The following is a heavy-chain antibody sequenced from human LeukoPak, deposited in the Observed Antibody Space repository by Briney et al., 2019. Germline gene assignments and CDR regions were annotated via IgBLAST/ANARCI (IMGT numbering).Heavy chain of an antibody. V-gene: IGHV3-23*01. CDR1: GFTFNTYA. CDR2: INGSGGTT. J-gene: IGHJ6*02. CDR3: AKANWGGDYYFYYGLDV. D-gene: IGHD7-27*01. Sequence: GASLRLSCAASGFTFNTYAMSWVRQAPGKGLEWVSVINGSGGTTYYADSVKGRFTISRDSSKNTVYLQMNSLRADDTAVYYCAKANWGGDYYFYYGLDVWGQGTTVTVSS.